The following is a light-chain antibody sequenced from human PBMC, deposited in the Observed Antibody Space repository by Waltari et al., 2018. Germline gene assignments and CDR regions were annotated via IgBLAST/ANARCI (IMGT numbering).Light chain of an antibody. CDR3: VAWDDSLSATV. Sequence: QSVLTQPPSSSGTPALRDPISCSRRSSTIGSHYVNRYQHLPGTAPKLLIYRNDQRPSGVPDRFSGSKSGTSASLAISELRSEDEADYYCVAWDDSLSATVFGGGTKLTVL. J-gene: IGLJ3*02. CDR2: RND. V-gene: IGLV1-47*01. CDR1: SSTIGSHY.